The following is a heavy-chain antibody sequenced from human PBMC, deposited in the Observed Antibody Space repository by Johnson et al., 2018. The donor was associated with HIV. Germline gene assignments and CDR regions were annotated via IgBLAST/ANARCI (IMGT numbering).Heavy chain of an antibody. CDR3: AKVHSSSSNGFDI. Sequence: RQAPGKGLEWVSAISGSGIDIYYADSVKGRFTISRDNAQNSLYLQMNSLRGEDTAVYYCAKVHSSSSNGFDIWGQGTMVTVSS. CDR2: ISGSGIDI. D-gene: IGHD6-6*01. V-gene: IGHV3-11*04. J-gene: IGHJ3*02.